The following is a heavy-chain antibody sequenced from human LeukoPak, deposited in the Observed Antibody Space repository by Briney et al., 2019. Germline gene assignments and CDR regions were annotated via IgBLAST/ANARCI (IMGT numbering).Heavy chain of an antibody. Sequence: GSLRLSCAASGFTFSSYAMSRVRQAPGKGLGWVSAISGSGGSTYYADSVKGRFIISRDNSKNTLYLQMNSLRAEDTAVYYCAKAAVVTAGYFDYWGQGTLVTVSS. J-gene: IGHJ4*02. CDR2: ISGSGGST. V-gene: IGHV3-23*01. D-gene: IGHD2-21*02. CDR3: AKAAVVTAGYFDY. CDR1: GFTFSSYA.